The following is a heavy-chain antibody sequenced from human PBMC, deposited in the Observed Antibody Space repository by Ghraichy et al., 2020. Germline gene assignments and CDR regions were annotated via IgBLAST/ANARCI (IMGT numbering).Heavy chain of an antibody. CDR1: GGSISSYY. CDR3: ASGTSSWYSTLDY. CDR2: IYYSGST. V-gene: IGHV4-59*08. Sequence: SETLSLTCTVSGGSISSYYWSWIRQPPGKGLEWIGYIYYSGSTNYNPSLKSRVTISVDTSKNQFSLKLSSVTAADTAVYFCASGTSSWYSTLDYWGQGTLVTVSS. J-gene: IGHJ4*02. D-gene: IGHD6-13*01.